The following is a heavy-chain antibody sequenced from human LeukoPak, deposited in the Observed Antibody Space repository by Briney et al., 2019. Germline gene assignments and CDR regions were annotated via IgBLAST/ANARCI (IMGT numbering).Heavy chain of an antibody. Sequence: GGSLRLSCAASGFTFSSYAMHWVRQAPGKGLEWVAVISYDGSNKYYADSVKGRFTISRDNSKNTLYLQMNSLRAEDTAVYYCAKDGSWFGESLDWFDPWGQGTLVTVSS. J-gene: IGHJ5*02. CDR2: ISYDGSNK. CDR3: AKDGSWFGESLDWFDP. CDR1: GFTFSSYA. D-gene: IGHD3-10*01. V-gene: IGHV3-30-3*01.